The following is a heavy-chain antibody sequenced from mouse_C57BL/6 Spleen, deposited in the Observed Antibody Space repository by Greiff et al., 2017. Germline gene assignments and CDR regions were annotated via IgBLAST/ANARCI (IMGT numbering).Heavy chain of an antibody. CDR1: GFTFSDYG. CDR3: AREGMDSNYYFDY. Sequence: EVMLVESGGGLVKPGGSLKLSCAASGFTFSDYGMHWVRQAPEKGLEWVAYISSGSSTIYYADTVKGRFTISRDNAKNTLFLQMTSLRSEDTAMYDCAREGMDSNYYFDYWGQGTTLTVSS. V-gene: IGHV5-17*01. CDR2: ISSGSSTI. J-gene: IGHJ2*01. D-gene: IGHD2-5*01.